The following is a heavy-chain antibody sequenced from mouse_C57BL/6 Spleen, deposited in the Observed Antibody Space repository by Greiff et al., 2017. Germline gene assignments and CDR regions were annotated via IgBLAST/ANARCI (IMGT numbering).Heavy chain of an antibody. Sequence: EVQVVESGGGLVKPGGSLKLSCAASGFTFSDYGMHWVRQAPEKGLEWVAYISSGSSTIYYADTVKGRFTISRDNAKNTLFLQMTSLRSEDTAMYYCARRANWASYAMDYWGQGTSVTVSS. CDR2: ISSGSSTI. CDR1: GFTFSDYG. CDR3: ARRANWASYAMDY. V-gene: IGHV5-17*01. J-gene: IGHJ4*01. D-gene: IGHD4-1*01.